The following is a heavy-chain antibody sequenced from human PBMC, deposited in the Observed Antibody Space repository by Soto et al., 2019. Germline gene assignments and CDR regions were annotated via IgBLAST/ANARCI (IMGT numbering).Heavy chain of an antibody. J-gene: IGHJ4*02. CDR2: ISAYNGNT. CDR1: GCTFTSYG. D-gene: IGHD3-3*01. CDR3: ARAEYYDFWSGSIDY. V-gene: IGHV1-18*01. Sequence: ASVKVSCKASGCTFTSYGISWVRQAPGQGLEWMGWISAYNGNTNYAQKLQGRVTMTTDTSTSTAYMELRSLRSDDTAVYYCARAEYYDFWSGSIDYWGQGTLVTVSS.